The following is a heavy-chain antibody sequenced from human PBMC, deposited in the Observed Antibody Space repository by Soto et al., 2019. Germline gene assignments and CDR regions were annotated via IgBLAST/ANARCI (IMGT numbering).Heavy chain of an antibody. CDR2: IYYRGST. CDR3: ARFNWYFDL. CDR1: GGSICSFY. J-gene: IGHJ2*01. V-gene: IGHV4-59*01. Sequence: QVQLQESGPGLEKPSETLSLTCTVSGGSICSFYWSWIRQPPGKGLEWIGYIYYRGSTNYNPSLKSRVTISVDTSKNQFSLKLSSVTAADTAMYYCARFNWYFDLWGRGTLVTVSS.